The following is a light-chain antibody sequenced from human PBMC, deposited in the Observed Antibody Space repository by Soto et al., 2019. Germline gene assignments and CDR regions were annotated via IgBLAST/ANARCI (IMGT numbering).Light chain of an antibody. CDR3: EAWDDSLYGAV. Sequence: QSVLTQPPSASGTPGQRVTISCSGSSSNIGANPINWYQQLPGTAPKLLIYNNDQRPSGVPDRFSASKSGTSASQAISGLQSEDEADYYCEAWDDSLYGAVLGGGTKVTVL. V-gene: IGLV1-44*01. CDR1: SSNIGANP. CDR2: NND. J-gene: IGLJ2*01.